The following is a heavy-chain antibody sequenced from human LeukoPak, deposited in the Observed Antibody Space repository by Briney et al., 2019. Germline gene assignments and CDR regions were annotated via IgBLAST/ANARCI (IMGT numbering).Heavy chain of an antibody. D-gene: IGHD6-13*01. CDR3: ARGTVAAAKGLNWFDP. CDR2: IRYDGSDS. Sequence: GGSLRLSCSAFGFIFGDYVFHWVRQAPGKGLEWLAFIRYDGSDSYYADSVKGRFTISRDNSKNTLYLQMNSLRAEDTAVYYCARGTVAAAKGLNWFDPWGQGTLVTVSS. J-gene: IGHJ5*02. V-gene: IGHV3-30*02. CDR1: GFIFGDYV.